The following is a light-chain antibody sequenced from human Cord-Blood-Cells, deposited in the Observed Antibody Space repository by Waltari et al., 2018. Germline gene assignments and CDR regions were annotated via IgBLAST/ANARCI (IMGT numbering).Light chain of an antibody. CDR1: QGISNY. CDR2: AAS. J-gene: IGKJ1*01. V-gene: IGKV1-27*01. Sequence: DIQMTQSPSSLSASVGDRVTITCRASQGISNYLAWYQQKPVKVPKLLIYAASTLQSGVPSRFSGSGSGTDFTLTISSLQPEDVATYYCQKYNSAPPWTFGQGTKVEIK. CDR3: QKYNSAPPWT.